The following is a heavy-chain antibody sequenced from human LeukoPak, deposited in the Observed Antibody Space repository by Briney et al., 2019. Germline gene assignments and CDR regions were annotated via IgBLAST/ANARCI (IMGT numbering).Heavy chain of an antibody. CDR3: ARGVIVVVPAGYYYYYMDV. J-gene: IGHJ6*03. V-gene: IGHV1-2*02. Sequence: GASVKVSCKASGYTFTGYYMHWVRQAPGQGLEWMGWINPNSGGTNYAQKFQGRVTMTRDTSISTAYMELSSLRSEDTAVYYCARGVIVVVPAGYYYYYMDVWGKGTTVTVSS. CDR1: GYTFTGYY. CDR2: INPNSGGT. D-gene: IGHD2-2*01.